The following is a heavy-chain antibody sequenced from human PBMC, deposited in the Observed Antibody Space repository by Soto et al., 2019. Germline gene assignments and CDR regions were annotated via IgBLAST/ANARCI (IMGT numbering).Heavy chain of an antibody. CDR3: ARAYDILTGYYTANNWFDP. V-gene: IGHV4-39*01. CDR1: GGSISSSSYY. J-gene: IGHJ5*02. Sequence: SETLSLTCTVSGGSISSSSYYWGWIRQPPGKGLEWIGSIYYSGSTYYNPSLKSRVTISVDTSKNQFSLKLSSVTAADTAVYYCARAYDILTGYYTANNWFDPWGQGTLVTVSS. CDR2: IYYSGST. D-gene: IGHD3-9*01.